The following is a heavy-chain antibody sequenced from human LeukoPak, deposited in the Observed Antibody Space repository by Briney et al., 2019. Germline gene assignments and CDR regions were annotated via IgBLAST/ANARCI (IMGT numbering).Heavy chain of an antibody. J-gene: IGHJ4*02. D-gene: IGHD3-3*01. Sequence: SETLSLTCTVSGGSISSYYWSWIRQPAGKGLEWIGRIYTSGSTNYNPSLKSRVTMSVDTSKNQFSLKLSSVTAADTAVYYCARGRGNYDFWSGYYTPEQYFDYWGQGTLVTVSS. V-gene: IGHV4-4*07. CDR3: ARGRGNYDFWSGYYTPEQYFDY. CDR2: IYTSGST. CDR1: GGSISSYY.